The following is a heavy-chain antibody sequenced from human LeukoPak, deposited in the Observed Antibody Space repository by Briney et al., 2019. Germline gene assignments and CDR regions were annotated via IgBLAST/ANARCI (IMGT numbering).Heavy chain of an antibody. CDR3: ARTFSYDNSGVGHAFDV. Sequence: GGSLRLSCKGSGYKFTSYWIGWVRQVPGKGPEWMGIIYPGDSDTSYSPSFQGHVTMSADKSISTAYLQWRSLKASDTAMYYCARTFSYDNSGVGHAFDVWGRGTMVTVSS. D-gene: IGHD3-22*01. CDR2: IYPGDSDT. J-gene: IGHJ3*01. V-gene: IGHV5-51*01. CDR1: GYKFTSYW.